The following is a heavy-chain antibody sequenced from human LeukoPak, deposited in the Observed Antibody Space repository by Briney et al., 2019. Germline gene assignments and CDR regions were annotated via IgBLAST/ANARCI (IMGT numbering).Heavy chain of an antibody. V-gene: IGHV4-34*01. Sequence: SETLSLTCAVYGGSFSGYYWSWIRQPPGKGLEWIGEINHSGSTNYNPSLKSRVTISVDTSKNQFSPKLSSVTAADTAVYYCARGAGMSPAATAYYYYMDVWGKGTTVTVSS. J-gene: IGHJ6*03. CDR3: ARGAGMSPAATAYYYYMDV. D-gene: IGHD2-2*01. CDR2: INHSGST. CDR1: GGSFSGYY.